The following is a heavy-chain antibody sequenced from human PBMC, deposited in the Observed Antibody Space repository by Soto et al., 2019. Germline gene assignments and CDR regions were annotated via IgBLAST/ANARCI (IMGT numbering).Heavy chain of an antibody. V-gene: IGHV3-30*18. J-gene: IGHJ6*02. Sequence: GGSLRLSCAASGFTFSSYGMHWVRQAPGKGLEWVAVISYDGSNKYYADSVKGRFTISRDNSKNTLYLQMNSLRAEDTAGYYCAKGGDTARKKKKDYYYYGMDVWGQGTTVTVSS. CDR1: GFTFSSYG. CDR2: ISYDGSNK. CDR3: AKGGDTARKKKKDYYYYGMDV. D-gene: IGHD5-18*01.